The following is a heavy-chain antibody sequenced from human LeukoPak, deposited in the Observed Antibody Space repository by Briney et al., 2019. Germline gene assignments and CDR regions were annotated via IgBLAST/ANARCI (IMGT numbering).Heavy chain of an antibody. CDR3: ARQYSYGYYFDY. V-gene: IGHV4-59*01. CDR2: IYYSGST. Sequence: SETCSLAGPAPGGSISSYYWSWTRKPQGKGLEWIGYIYYSGSTNYNPSLKSRVTISVDTSKNQFSLKLSSVTAADTAVYYCARQYSYGYYFDYWGQGTLVTVSS. J-gene: IGHJ4*02. D-gene: IGHD5-18*01. CDR1: GGSISSYY.